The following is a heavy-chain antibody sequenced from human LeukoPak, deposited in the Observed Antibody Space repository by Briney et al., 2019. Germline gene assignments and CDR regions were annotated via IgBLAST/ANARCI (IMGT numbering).Heavy chain of an antibody. J-gene: IGHJ3*02. CDR3: ATFPYGGNSGDAFDI. D-gene: IGHD4-23*01. Sequence: SVKVSCKASGGTFSSYAISWVRQAPGQGLEWMGGIIPIFGTANYAQKFQGRITITTDESTSTAYMELSSLRSEDTAVYYCATFPYGGNSGDAFDIWGQGTMVTVSS. CDR2: IIPIFGTA. V-gene: IGHV1-69*05. CDR1: GGTFSSYA.